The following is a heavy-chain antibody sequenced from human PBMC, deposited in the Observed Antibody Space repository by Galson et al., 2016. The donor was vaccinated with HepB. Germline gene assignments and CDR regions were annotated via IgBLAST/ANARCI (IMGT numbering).Heavy chain of an antibody. J-gene: IGHJ4*02. Sequence: SLRLSCAASGFTFSSYAMSWFRQAPGKGLEWVAAIRGSGGSTYYADAVKGRFAISRDKSKNTLYLRMNSLRAEDTATYYCAKDMGTYRPYYFDCWGQGTLVTVSS. CDR2: IRGSGGST. CDR3: AKDMGTYRPYYFDC. V-gene: IGHV3-23*01. CDR1: GFTFSSYA. D-gene: IGHD3-16*02.